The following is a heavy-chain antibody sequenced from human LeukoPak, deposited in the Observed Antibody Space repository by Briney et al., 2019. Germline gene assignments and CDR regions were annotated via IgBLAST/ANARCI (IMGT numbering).Heavy chain of an antibody. D-gene: IGHD2/OR15-2a*01. V-gene: IGHV3-72*01. CDR1: GFTFSSYA. Sequence: GGSLRLSCAASGFTFSSYAMSWVRQSPGRGLEWVGRSRIKADGYITQYAAPVKDRFTISRDESKDSLFLQMNSLKTEDTAMYYCVRGLNSFGLWGQGTPVTVSS. J-gene: IGHJ4*02. CDR2: SRIKADGYIT. CDR3: VRGLNSFGL.